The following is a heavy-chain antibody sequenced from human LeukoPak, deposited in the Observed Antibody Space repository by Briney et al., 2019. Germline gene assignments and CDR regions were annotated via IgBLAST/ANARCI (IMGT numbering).Heavy chain of an antibody. CDR2: IYHSGST. V-gene: IGHV4-61*08. CDR3: ALGGTYFDY. Sequence: SETLSLTCTVSGGSISSGGYYWSWIRQPPGKGLEWIGYIYHSGSTNYNPSLKSRVTISVDTSKNQFSLKLSSVTAADTAVYYCALGGTYFDYWGQGTLVTVSS. D-gene: IGHD3-16*01. CDR1: GGSISSGGYY. J-gene: IGHJ4*02.